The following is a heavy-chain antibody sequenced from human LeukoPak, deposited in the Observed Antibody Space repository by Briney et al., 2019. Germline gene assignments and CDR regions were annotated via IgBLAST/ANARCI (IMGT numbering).Heavy chain of an antibody. J-gene: IGHJ4*02. V-gene: IGHV1-18*01. D-gene: IGHD6-19*01. CDR3: ARAVFVAGTAEGDY. CDR2: ISAYNGNT. Sequence: ASVKVSCKASGYTFTSYSISWVRQAPGQGLEWMGWISAYNGNTNYAQKLQGRVTMTTDTSTSTAYMELRSLRSDDTAVYYCARAVFVAGTAEGDYWGQGTLVTVSS. CDR1: GYTFTSYS.